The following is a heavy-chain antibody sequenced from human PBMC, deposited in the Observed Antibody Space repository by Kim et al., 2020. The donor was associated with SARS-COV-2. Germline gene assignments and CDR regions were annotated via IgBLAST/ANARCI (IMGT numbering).Heavy chain of an antibody. Sequence: TYYNPSLKSRVTISVDTSKNQFSLKLSSVTAADTAVYYCARLTQWLVGLYWGQGTLVTVSS. D-gene: IGHD6-19*01. CDR3: ARLTQWLVGLY. CDR2: T. J-gene: IGHJ4*02. V-gene: IGHV4-39*01.